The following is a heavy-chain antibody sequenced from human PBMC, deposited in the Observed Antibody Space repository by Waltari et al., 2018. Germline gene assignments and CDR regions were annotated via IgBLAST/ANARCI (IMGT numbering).Heavy chain of an antibody. CDR2: IYYSGST. CDR1: GGSISSSSYY. V-gene: IGHV4-39*07. Sequence: QLQLQESGPGLVKPSETLSLTCTVSGGSISSSSYYWGWIRQTPGKGLEWIGSIYYSGSTYYNPSLKIRVTISVDTSKKQFSLKLTSVTAADTAIYYCARRFPYSSNWDFDYWGQGTLVTVSS. CDR3: ARRFPYSSNWDFDY. D-gene: IGHD6-13*01. J-gene: IGHJ4*02.